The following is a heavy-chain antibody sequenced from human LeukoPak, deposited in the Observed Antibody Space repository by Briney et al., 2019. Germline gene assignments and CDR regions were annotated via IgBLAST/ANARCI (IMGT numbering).Heavy chain of an antibody. CDR3: ASIAARRVGIYYYYYMDV. J-gene: IGHJ6*03. CDR2: IYHSGST. D-gene: IGHD6-6*01. V-gene: IGHV4-38-2*02. CDR1: GYSISSGYY. Sequence: SETLSLTCTVSGYSISSGYYWGWIRQPPGKGLEWIGSIYHSGSTYYNPSLKSRVTISVDTSKNQFSLKLSSVTAADTAVYYCASIAARRVGIYYYYYMDVWGKGTTVTVSS.